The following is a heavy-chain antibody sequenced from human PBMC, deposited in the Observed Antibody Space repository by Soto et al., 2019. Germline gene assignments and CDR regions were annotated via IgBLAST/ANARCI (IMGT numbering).Heavy chain of an antibody. CDR2: FRTGGDDGTK. CDR1: GFTFSSYS. CDR3: AKKVNSGPGSQYFDY. D-gene: IGHD3-10*01. J-gene: IGHJ4*02. Sequence: AGSLRPSCAASGFTFSSYSMRWVRPAPGKGLEWVSGFRTGGDDGTKYYEDSVKGRLTISRDNSKNTLFLQMNSLRAEGTAIYYCAKKVNSGPGSQYFDYWGQGTLVTVSS. V-gene: IGHV3-23*01.